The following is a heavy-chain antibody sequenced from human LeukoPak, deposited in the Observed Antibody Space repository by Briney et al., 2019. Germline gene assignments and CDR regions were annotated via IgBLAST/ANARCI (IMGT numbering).Heavy chain of an antibody. CDR3: ATSEAVYYMDV. CDR1: GGPFISYA. J-gene: IGHJ6*03. Sequence: SVKVSSKASGGPFISYAISWVRAAPGQGLEWMGGIIPIFGTANYAQKFQGRVTITTDESTSTAYMELSSLRSEDTAVYYCATSEAVYYMDVWGKGTTVTVSS. V-gene: IGHV1-69*05. CDR2: IIPIFGTA.